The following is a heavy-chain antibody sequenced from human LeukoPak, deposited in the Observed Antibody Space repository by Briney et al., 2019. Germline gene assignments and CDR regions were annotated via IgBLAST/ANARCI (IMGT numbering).Heavy chain of an antibody. CDR3: ARDCSGGSCYGAFDI. V-gene: IGHV4-31*03. Sequence: SQTLSLTCTVSGGSISSGGYYWSWIRQHPGKGLEWIGYIYYSGSTNYNPSLKSRVTISVDTSKNQFSLKLSSVTAADTAVYYCARDCSGGSCYGAFDIWGQGTMVTVSS. J-gene: IGHJ3*02. CDR1: GGSISSGGYY. CDR2: IYYSGST. D-gene: IGHD2-15*01.